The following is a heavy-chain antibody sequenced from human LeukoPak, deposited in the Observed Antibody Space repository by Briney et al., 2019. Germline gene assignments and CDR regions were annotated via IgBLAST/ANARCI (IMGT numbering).Heavy chain of an antibody. J-gene: IGHJ4*02. CDR1: GFSFSIYA. V-gene: IGHV3-23*01. D-gene: IGHD3-10*01. CDR2: ITDTGGTT. CDR3: AKDYYGSRSLFDF. Sequence: PGGSLRLSCAASGFSFSIYAMSWVRQAPGKGLEWVSGITDTGGTTYHPDSVKGRFTIDRDNSKDTLYLQMNSLRAEDTAVYYCAKDYYGSRSLFDFWGQGTLVTVSS.